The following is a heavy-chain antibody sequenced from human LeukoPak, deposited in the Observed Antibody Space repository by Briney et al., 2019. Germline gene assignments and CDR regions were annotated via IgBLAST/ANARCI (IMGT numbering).Heavy chain of an antibody. D-gene: IGHD3-3*01. Sequence: HPGGSLRLSCAASGFTFSSYWMSWVRQAPGKGLEWLANIKQDGSEKYYVDSVKGRFTISRDNAKNSLYLQMNSLRAEDTAVYYCARDLDFWSGYSPFDYWGQGTLVTVSS. CDR2: IKQDGSEK. CDR3: ARDLDFWSGYSPFDY. CDR1: GFTFSSYW. V-gene: IGHV3-7*01. J-gene: IGHJ4*02.